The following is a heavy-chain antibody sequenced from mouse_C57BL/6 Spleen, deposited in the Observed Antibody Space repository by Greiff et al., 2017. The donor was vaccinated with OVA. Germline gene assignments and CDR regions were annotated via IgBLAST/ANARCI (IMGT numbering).Heavy chain of an antibody. J-gene: IGHJ2*01. V-gene: IGHV1-82*01. D-gene: IGHD1-1*01. CDR1: GYAFSSSW. Sequence: QVQLQQSGPELVKPGASVKISCKASGYAFSSSWMNWVKQRPGQGLEWIGRIYPGDGDTNYNGKFKGKATLTADKSSSTAYMQLSSLTSEDSAVYYCARHGSSHFDDWGKGPTLTVSS. CDR3: ARHGSSHFDD. CDR2: IYPGDGDT.